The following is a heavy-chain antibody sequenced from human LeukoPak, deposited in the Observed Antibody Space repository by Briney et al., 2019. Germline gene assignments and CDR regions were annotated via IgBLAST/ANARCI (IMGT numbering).Heavy chain of an antibody. J-gene: IGHJ6*03. D-gene: IGHD3-16*01. V-gene: IGHV4-61*02. Sequence: PSQTLSLTCTVSGGSISSGSYYWSWIRQPAGKGPEWIGRIYTSGSTNYNPSLKSRVTISVDTSKNQFSLKLSSVTAADTAVYYCARADPYVLRGHYMDVWGKGTTVTVSS. CDR1: GGSISSGSYY. CDR2: IYTSGST. CDR3: ARADPYVLRGHYMDV.